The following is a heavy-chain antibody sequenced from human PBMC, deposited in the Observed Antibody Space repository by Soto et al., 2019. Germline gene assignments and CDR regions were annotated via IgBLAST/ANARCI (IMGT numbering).Heavy chain of an antibody. D-gene: IGHD2-15*01. J-gene: IGHJ4*02. CDR3: VTEVGYCSGGSCYIGY. Sequence: QVQLVQSGAEVKKPGASVKVSCKASGYTFTSYYMHWVRQAPGQGLEWMGIINPSGGSTSYAQKFQGRVTMTRDTSTSTVYMELSSLRSEDTAVYYCVTEVGYCSGGSCYIGYWGQGTLVTVSS. CDR2: INPSGGST. V-gene: IGHV1-46*01. CDR1: GYTFTSYY.